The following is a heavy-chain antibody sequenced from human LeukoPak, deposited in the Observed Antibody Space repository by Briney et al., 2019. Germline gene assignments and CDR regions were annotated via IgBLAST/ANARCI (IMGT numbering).Heavy chain of an antibody. CDR1: GYTFNTYG. J-gene: IGHJ4*02. V-gene: IGHV1-2*02. D-gene: IGHD3-22*01. CDR2: INPNSGGT. Sequence: GASVKVSCKASGYTFNTYGISWVRQAPGQGLEWMGWINPNSGGTNYAQKFQGRVTMTRDTSISTAYMELSRLRSDDTAVYYCARGITMIQYWGQGTLVTVSS. CDR3: ARGITMIQY.